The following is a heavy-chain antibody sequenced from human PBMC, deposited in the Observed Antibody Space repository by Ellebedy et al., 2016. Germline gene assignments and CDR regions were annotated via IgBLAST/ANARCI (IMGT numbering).Heavy chain of an antibody. CDR3: ARDSRVGGVYWYFDL. D-gene: IGHD3-10*01. V-gene: IGHV4-59*01. CDR1: GDSISSYY. J-gene: IGHJ2*01. Sequence: SETLSLTCTVSGDSISSYYWNWIRQPPGGGLEWIGYIYYSGSSKYNPSLESRVTTSVDTSKSQFSLKVTSVTAADTAVYYCARDSRVGGVYWYFDLWGRGTLVTVSS. CDR2: IYYSGSS.